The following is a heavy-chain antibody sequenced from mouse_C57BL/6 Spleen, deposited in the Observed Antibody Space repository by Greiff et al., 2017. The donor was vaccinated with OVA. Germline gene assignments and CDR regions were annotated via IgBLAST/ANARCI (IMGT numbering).Heavy chain of an antibody. CDR1: GYTFTDYE. CDR3: TLPPSMDY. J-gene: IGHJ4*01. Sequence: VKLMESGAELVRPGASVTLSCKASGYTFTDYEMHWVKQTPVHGLEWIGAIDPETGGTAYNQKFKGKAILTADKSSSTAYMELRSLTSEDSAVYYCTLPPSMDYWGQGTSVTVSS. V-gene: IGHV1-15*01. CDR2: IDPETGGT.